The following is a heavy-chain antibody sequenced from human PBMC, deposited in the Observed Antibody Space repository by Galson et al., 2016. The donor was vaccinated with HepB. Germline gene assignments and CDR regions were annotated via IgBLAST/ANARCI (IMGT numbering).Heavy chain of an antibody. Sequence: SLRLSCAASGFSFSDYWMNWLRQAPGQGLEWVANIKRDGSQIYYDDSVKGRFTISRDNFQNSLFLHMNSPRTEDTAVYNVARAQWIQARRAAYFDYWGQGALVTVSS. J-gene: IGHJ4*02. V-gene: IGHV3-7*04. D-gene: IGHD5-18*01. CDR1: GFSFSDYW. CDR3: ARAQWIQARRAAYFDY. CDR2: IKRDGSQI.